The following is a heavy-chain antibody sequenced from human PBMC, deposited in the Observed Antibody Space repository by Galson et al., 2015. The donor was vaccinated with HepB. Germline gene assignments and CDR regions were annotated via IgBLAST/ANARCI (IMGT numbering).Heavy chain of an antibody. CDR2: IDPSDSYT. CDR1: GYSFTSYW. V-gene: IGHV5-10-1*01. Sequence: QSGAEVKKPGESLRISCKGSGYSFTSYWISWVRQMPGKGLEWMGRIDPSDSYTNYSPSFQGHVTISADKSISTAYLQWSSLKASDTAMYYCARVVGYCSGGSCYSNYYYGMDVWGQGTTVTVSS. D-gene: IGHD2-15*01. J-gene: IGHJ6*02. CDR3: ARVVGYCSGGSCYSNYYYGMDV.